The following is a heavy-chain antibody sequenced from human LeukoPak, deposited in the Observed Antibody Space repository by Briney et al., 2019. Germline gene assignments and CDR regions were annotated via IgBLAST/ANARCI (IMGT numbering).Heavy chain of an antibody. J-gene: IGHJ6*03. CDR2: VDHTGST. V-gene: IGHV4-59*01. D-gene: IGHD1-1*01. CDR3: ARGRVSSSTWYSTYYYYFYMDV. CDR1: GGSISNYY. Sequence: SETLSLTCTVSGGSISNYYWTWIRQPPGKGLEWIGYVDHTGSTNFNPSLNGRVSISRDTTKNLFSLRLRSVTAADTAVYFCARGRVSSSTWYSTYYYYFYMDVWGKGTTVTVSS.